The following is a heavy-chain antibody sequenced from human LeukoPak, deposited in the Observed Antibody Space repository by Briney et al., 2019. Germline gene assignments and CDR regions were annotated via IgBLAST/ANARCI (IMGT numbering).Heavy chain of an antibody. CDR1: GGSFSGYY. D-gene: IGHD2-2*01. Sequence: SETLSLTCAVYGGSFSGYYWSWIRQPPGKGLEWIGEINHSGSTNYNPSLKSRVTISVDTSKNQFSLKLSSVTAADTAVYYCARGYCSSTSCQGGGFDPWGQGTLVTVSS. CDR3: ARGYCSSTSCQGGGFDP. CDR2: INHSGST. J-gene: IGHJ5*02. V-gene: IGHV4-34*01.